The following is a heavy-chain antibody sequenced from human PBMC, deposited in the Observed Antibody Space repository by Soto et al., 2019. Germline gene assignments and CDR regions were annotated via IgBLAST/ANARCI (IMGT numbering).Heavy chain of an antibody. CDR2: SSNSGTFS. CDR1: GFTFSDYF. V-gene: IGHV3-11*06. D-gene: IGHD1-1*01. J-gene: IGHJ4*02. Sequence: GGSLRLSCEGSGFTFSDYFISWVRQAPGKGLEWISYSSNSGTFSRYADSVKGRFSISRDNTKNLLYLQMNSLRAEDTAVYYCARSGDNYNRLDYWGQGTPVTVSS. CDR3: ARSGDNYNRLDY.